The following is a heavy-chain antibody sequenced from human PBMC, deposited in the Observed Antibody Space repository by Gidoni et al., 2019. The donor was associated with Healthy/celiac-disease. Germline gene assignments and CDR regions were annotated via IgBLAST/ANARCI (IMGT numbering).Heavy chain of an antibody. D-gene: IGHD4-17*01. CDR1: GFTFRSYA. V-gene: IGHV3-30-3*01. Sequence: QVQLVESGGGVVQPGRSLRLSCAASGFTFRSYAMHWVRQAPGKGLEWVAVISYDGSNKYYADSVKGRFTISRDNSKNTLYLQMNSLRAEDTAVYYCARITTVTTGTIDYWGQGTLVTVSS. CDR3: ARITTVTTGTIDY. CDR2: ISYDGSNK. J-gene: IGHJ4*02.